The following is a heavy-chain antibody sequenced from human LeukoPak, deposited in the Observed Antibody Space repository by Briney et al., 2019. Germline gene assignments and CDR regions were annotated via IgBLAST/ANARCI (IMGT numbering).Heavy chain of an antibody. D-gene: IGHD4-17*01. CDR1: GFIFSSNA. CDR3: TTRFDYGDLPNWFDP. V-gene: IGHV3-23*01. J-gene: IGHJ5*02. CDR2: ISGSGANT. Sequence: GGSLRLSCAASGFIFSSNAMSWVRQAPWKGLEWVSSISGSGANTYYADSVKGRFTISRDNSKNTVSLQMNSLRAEDTAIYYCTTRFDYGDLPNWFDPWGQGTLVTVSS.